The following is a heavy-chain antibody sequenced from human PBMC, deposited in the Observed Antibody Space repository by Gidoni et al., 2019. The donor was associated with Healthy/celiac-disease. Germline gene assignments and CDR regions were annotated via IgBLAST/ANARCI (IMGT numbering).Heavy chain of an antibody. Sequence: GGIIPIFGTANYAQKFQGRVTITADKSTSTAYMELSSLRSEDTAVYYCAREDDYYYYMDVWGKGTTVTVSS. J-gene: IGHJ6*03. V-gene: IGHV1-69*06. CDR3: AREDDYYYYMDV. CDR2: IIPIFGTA.